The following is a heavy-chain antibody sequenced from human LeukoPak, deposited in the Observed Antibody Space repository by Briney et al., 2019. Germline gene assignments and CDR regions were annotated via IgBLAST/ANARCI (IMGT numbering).Heavy chain of an antibody. CDR3: TTEWRGNSPPGY. J-gene: IGHJ4*02. CDR2: IRYDGSNK. D-gene: IGHD4-23*01. Sequence: PGGSLRLSCAASGFTFSSYGMHWVRQAPGKGLEWVAFIRYDGSNKYYADSVKGRFTISRDNSKNTLYLQMNSLRAEDTAVYYCTTEWRGNSPPGYWGRGTLLTVSS. CDR1: GFTFSSYG. V-gene: IGHV3-30*02.